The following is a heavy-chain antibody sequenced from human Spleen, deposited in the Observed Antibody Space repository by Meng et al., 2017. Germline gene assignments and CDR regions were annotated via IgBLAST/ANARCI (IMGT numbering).Heavy chain of an antibody. Sequence: GESLKISCAASGFTFSNYWMHWVRQAPGKGLGWGSGINWNGGSTGYADSVKGRFTISRDNAKNSLYLQMNSLRAEDTALYYCARDYGESSGCYPDYWGQGTLVTVSS. J-gene: IGHJ4*02. CDR1: GFTFSNYW. V-gene: IGHV3-20*04. CDR3: ARDYGESSGCYPDY. D-gene: IGHD3-22*01. CDR2: INWNGGST.